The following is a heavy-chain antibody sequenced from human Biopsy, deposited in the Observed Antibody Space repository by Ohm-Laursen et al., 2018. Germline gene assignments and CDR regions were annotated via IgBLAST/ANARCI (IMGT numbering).Heavy chain of an antibody. Sequence: SVKVSCKASGGTFSSDIFAWVRQAPGQRPEWMGDVMPFFGTAQYAPKLQGRVSMTADKTTYTDYMELTSLTSEDTAVYFCARHYYDTSGYNWFDPWGQGTLVTVSS. J-gene: IGHJ5*02. D-gene: IGHD3-22*01. CDR3: ARHYYDTSGYNWFDP. CDR2: VMPFFGTA. V-gene: IGHV1-69*06. CDR1: GGTFSSDI.